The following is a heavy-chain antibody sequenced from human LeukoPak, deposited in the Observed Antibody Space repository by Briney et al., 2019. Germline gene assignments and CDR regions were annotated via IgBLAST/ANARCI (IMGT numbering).Heavy chain of an antibody. CDR3: ARVGGGDAFDI. CDR1: GGSISSGGYS. Sequence: PSETLSLTCAVSGGSISSGGYSWSWIRQPPGKGLEWIGYIYHSGSTYYNPSLKSRITISVDRSKNQFSLNLSSVTAADTAVYYCARVGGGDAFDIWGQGTMVTVSS. D-gene: IGHD6-25*01. J-gene: IGHJ3*02. CDR2: IYHSGST. V-gene: IGHV4-30-2*01.